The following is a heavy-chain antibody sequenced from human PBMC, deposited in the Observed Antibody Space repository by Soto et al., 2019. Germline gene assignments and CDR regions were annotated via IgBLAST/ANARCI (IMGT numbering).Heavy chain of an antibody. Sequence: EAQLVESGGGLVKPGGSLRLSCVDSGLTFSSYSMNWVRQAPGKGLEWVSSIGARSSPIFYADSVKGRSTISRDNAKNSLYLQINSLRGEDTAVYYCVRGGRGYTRADVFDIWGQGTMVTVSS. CDR3: VRGGRGYTRADVFDI. CDR2: IGARSSPI. J-gene: IGHJ3*02. V-gene: IGHV3-21*01. D-gene: IGHD2-2*02. CDR1: GLTFSSYS.